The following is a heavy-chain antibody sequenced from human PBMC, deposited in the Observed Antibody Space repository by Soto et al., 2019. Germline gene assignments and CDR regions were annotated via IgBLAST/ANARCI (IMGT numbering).Heavy chain of an antibody. CDR2: IYSGETT. CDR3: TRDGRGLGRLSLFEY. J-gene: IGHJ4*02. Sequence: GGSLRLSCAASGFNVNSDYMNWVRQTPGKGLEWVASIYSGETTYYADSVRGRFTISSDKSKNTLYFQLSSLRIEGTAVYYCTRDGRGLGRLSLFEYWGQGVLVTVS. CDR1: GFNVNSDY. D-gene: IGHD2-21*02. V-gene: IGHV3-53*01.